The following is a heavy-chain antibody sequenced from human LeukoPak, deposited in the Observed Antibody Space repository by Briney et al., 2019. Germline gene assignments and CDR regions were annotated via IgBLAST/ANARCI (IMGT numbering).Heavy chain of an antibody. Sequence: GGSLRLSCAASGFTVSSNYMSWVRQAPGKGLEWVSVIYSGGSTYYADSVKGRFTISRDNSKNTLYLQMNSPRAEDTAVYYCATGAVRGVIITYLDYWGQGTLVTVSS. V-gene: IGHV3-53*01. CDR2: IYSGGST. J-gene: IGHJ4*02. CDR1: GFTVSSNY. D-gene: IGHD3-10*01. CDR3: ATGAVRGVIITYLDY.